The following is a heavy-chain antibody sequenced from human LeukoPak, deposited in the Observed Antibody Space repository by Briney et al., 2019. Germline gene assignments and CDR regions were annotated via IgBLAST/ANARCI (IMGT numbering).Heavy chain of an antibody. Sequence: GGSLRLSCVASGFTFNHYAMSWVRQAPGKGLEWVASVSENGDGTMYPDSVKGRFTISRDNSRKTVLLEVNSLRVEDAATNYCARGWTTFHYWGQGALVTVSS. D-gene: IGHD1-1*01. CDR1: GFTFNHYA. J-gene: IGHJ4*02. CDR2: VSENGDGT. V-gene: IGHV3-23*01. CDR3: ARGWTTFHY.